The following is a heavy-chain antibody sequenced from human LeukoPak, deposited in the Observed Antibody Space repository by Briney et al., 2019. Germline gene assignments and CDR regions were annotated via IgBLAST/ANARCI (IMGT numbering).Heavy chain of an antibody. V-gene: IGHV4-30-2*01. CDR3: ARGGDYVFYYFDY. D-gene: IGHD4-17*01. CDR2: IYHSGST. CDR1: GGSISSGGYS. J-gene: IGHJ4*02. Sequence: PSETLSLTCAVSGGSISSGGYSWSWIRQPPGKGLEWIGYIYHSGSTCYNPSLKSRVTISVDRSKNQFSLKLSSVTAADTAVYYCARGGDYVFYYFDYWGQGTLVTVSS.